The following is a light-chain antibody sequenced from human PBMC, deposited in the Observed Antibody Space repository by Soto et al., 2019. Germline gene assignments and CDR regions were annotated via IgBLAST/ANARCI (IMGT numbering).Light chain of an antibody. CDR2: EVS. J-gene: IGLJ1*01. V-gene: IGLV2-8*01. Sequence: QPVLTQPPSASGSPGQSVTISCTGTSSDVGGYNYVSWYQQHPGKAPKLVIYEVSKRPSGVPDRFSGSKSGNTASLTVSGLQAEDEADYYCSSYAGSNNFDVFGTGTKLTVL. CDR3: SSYAGSNNFDV. CDR1: SSDVGGYNY.